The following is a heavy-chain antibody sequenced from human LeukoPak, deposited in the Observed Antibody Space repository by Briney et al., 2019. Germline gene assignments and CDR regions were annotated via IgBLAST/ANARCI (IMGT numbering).Heavy chain of an antibody. V-gene: IGHV3-48*03. J-gene: IGHJ4*02. CDR3: AKSGLNRFDY. CDR2: ISSSGSTT. Sequence: PGGSLRLSCAASGFSFSSYEMNWVRRAPGKGLEWVSYISSSGSTTYYADSVKGRFTISRDNSKNTLYLQMNSLRAEDTAVYYCAKSGLNRFDYWGQGTLVTVSS. D-gene: IGHD2-15*01. CDR1: GFSFSSYE.